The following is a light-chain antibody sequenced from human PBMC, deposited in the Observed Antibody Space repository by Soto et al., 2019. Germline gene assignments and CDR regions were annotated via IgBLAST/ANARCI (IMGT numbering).Light chain of an antibody. V-gene: IGKV1-5*01. J-gene: IGKJ2*01. CDR3: QQYNSYST. CDR1: QSFSSW. Sequence: EIQMTQSPSTLSASVGDRVTITCRASQSFSSWLSWYQQKPGKAPKLLLYYASSLESGVPSRFSGSGSGTEFTLTSSSLQPDDFATYYCQQYNSYSTFGQGTKLEIK. CDR2: YAS.